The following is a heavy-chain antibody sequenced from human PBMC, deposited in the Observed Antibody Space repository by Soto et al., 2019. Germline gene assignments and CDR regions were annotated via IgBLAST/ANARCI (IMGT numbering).Heavy chain of an antibody. J-gene: IGHJ6*02. Sequence: APEKLSHPWTVSGGSLSSGRYYVCRILHEQEKSLEWIGYIYYSGSTYYNPSLKSRVTISVDTSKNQFSLKLSSVTAADTAVYYCARDKVLRFLEWLSPPTYYGMDVWGQGTTVT. D-gene: IGHD3-3*01. CDR1: GGSLSSGRYY. CDR3: ARDKVLRFLEWLSPPTYYGMDV. CDR2: IYYSGST. V-gene: IGHV4-31*02.